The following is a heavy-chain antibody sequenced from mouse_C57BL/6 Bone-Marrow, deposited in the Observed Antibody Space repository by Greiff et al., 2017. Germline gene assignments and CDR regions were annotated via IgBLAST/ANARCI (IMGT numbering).Heavy chain of an antibody. Sequence: EVMLVESGGGLVQPKGSLKLSCAASGFSFNTYAMNWVRQAPGKGLEWVARIRSKRNNYATYYADSVKDRLNISRDDSESMLYLQMNNLKTEEKAMYYCVRPDRGDAMDYWGQETSVTVSS. D-gene: IGHD2-14*01. CDR2: IRSKRNNYAT. CDR1: GFSFNTYA. V-gene: IGHV10-1*01. J-gene: IGHJ4*01. CDR3: VRPDRGDAMDY.